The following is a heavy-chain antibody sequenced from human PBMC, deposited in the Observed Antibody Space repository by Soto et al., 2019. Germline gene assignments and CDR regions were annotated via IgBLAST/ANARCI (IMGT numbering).Heavy chain of an antibody. V-gene: IGHV3-15*07. CDR1: GFTFNNAW. CDR2: VRTKSDGGTT. J-gene: IGHJ4*02. CDR3: TTDDFGVAIIRDY. D-gene: IGHD3-3*01. Sequence: VQLVESGGGLVKPGGSLRLSCAASGFTFNNAWMNWVRQAPVKGLEWVGRVRTKSDGGTTDYAAPVKGRFTISRDDSKNTLFLQMNSLKTEDTAVYYCTTDDFGVAIIRDYWGQGTLVTVSS.